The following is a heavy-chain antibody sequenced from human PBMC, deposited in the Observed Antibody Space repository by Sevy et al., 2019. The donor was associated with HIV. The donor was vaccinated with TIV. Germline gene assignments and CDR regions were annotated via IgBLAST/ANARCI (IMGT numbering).Heavy chain of an antibody. V-gene: IGHV3-23*01. CDR2: ISGSGGST. CDR3: AKDQGGLIITFGGEMSY. Sequence: GGSLRLSCAASGFTFSSYAMSWVRQAPGKGLEWVSAISGSGGSTYYADSVKGRFTISRDNSKNTLYLQMNSLRAEDTAVYYCAKDQGGLIITFGGEMSYWGQGTLVTVSS. J-gene: IGHJ4*02. D-gene: IGHD3-16*01. CDR1: GFTFSSYA.